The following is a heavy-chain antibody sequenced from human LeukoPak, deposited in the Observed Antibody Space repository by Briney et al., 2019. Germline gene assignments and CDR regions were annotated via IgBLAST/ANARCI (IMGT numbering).Heavy chain of an antibody. CDR1: GFTFSSYA. Sequence: PGGSLRLSCAASGFTFSSYAMSWVRQAPGKGLEWVSAISGSGGSTYYADSVKGRFTISRDNSKNTLYLQMNSLRPEDTAVYYCAKDVQGYNYDLYYYDHWGQGTLVTVSS. CDR2: ISGSGGST. CDR3: AKDVQGYNYDLYYYDH. D-gene: IGHD3-16*01. V-gene: IGHV3-23*01. J-gene: IGHJ5*02.